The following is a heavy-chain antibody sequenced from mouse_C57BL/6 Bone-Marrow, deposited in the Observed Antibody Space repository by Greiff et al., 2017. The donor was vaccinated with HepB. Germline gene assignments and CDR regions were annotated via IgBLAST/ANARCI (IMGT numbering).Heavy chain of an antibody. D-gene: IGHD3-3*01. CDR1: GYTFTDYE. CDR3: TQLAWFAY. V-gene: IGHV1-15*01. CDR2: IDPETGGT. Sequence: VHLVESGAELVRPGASVTLSCKASGYTFTDYEMHWVKQTPVHGLEWIGAIDPETGGTAYNQKFKGKAILTADKSSSTAYMELRSLTSEDSAVYYCTQLAWFAYWGQGTLVTVSA. J-gene: IGHJ3*01.